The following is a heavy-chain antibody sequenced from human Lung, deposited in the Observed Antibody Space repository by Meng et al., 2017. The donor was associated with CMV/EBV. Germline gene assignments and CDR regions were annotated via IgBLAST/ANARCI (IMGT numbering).Heavy chain of an antibody. CDR3: AGAPTPGIAPAPLGS. V-gene: IGHV1-2*02. CDR1: GHIFTGYY. Sequence: SGHIFTGYYVHWVRRAPGQGLEWLGWLNLNSGGTIYAQNFQGRVTMTRDASLSTAQVELTRLRPDDTAVYFCAGAPTPGIAPAPLGSWGQGTLVTVSS. D-gene: IGHD2-2*01. CDR2: LNLNSGGT. J-gene: IGHJ5*02.